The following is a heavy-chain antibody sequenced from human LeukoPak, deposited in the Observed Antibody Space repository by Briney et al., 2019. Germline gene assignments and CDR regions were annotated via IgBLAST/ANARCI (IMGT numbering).Heavy chain of an antibody. CDR2: ISGSGGST. J-gene: IGHJ4*02. Sequence: QSGGSLRLSCAASGFTFSSYAMSWVRQAPGEGLEWVSAISGSGGSTYYADSVKGRFTISRDNSKNTLYLQMNSLRAEDTAVYYCAKEPSLGSFFDYWGQGTLVTVSS. CDR1: GFTFSSYA. D-gene: IGHD2-2*01. CDR3: AKEPSLGSFFDY. V-gene: IGHV3-23*01.